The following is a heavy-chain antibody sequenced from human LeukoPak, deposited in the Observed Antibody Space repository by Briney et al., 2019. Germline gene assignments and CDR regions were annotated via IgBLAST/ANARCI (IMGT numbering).Heavy chain of an antibody. CDR3: AKDMGGTNTDY. CDR2: ISVDGGST. D-gene: IGHD1-26*01. Sequence: GGSLRLSCAASGFTFGDYAMQWVRHAPGESLEWVSLISVDGGSTYYADSVKGRFTISRDKSKNSLYLQMNSLRTEDTALDYCAKDMGGTNTDYWGQGTLVTVSS. CDR1: GFTFGDYA. J-gene: IGHJ4*02. V-gene: IGHV3-43*02.